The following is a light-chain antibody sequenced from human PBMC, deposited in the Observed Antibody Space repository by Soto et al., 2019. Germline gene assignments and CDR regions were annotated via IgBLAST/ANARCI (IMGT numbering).Light chain of an antibody. J-gene: IGLJ2*01. CDR1: SRDIGAYPY. CDR2: AVN. CDR3: NSYTTSDTVI. V-gene: IGLV2-14*01. Sequence: QSALTQAASVSGTPGQTITISCTGTSRDIGAYPYVSWYQQRPGTAPKVLIYAVNNRPSGISDRFAGYKSGNTASLTISVLQDEDEDVYYCNSYTTSDTVIFGGGTKLTVL.